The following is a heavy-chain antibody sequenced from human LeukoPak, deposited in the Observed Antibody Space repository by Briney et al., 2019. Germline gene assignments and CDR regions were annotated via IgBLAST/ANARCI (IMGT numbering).Heavy chain of an antibody. Sequence: SVKVSCKASGGTFSSYAISWVRQAPGQGLEWMGRIIPIFGTANYAQKLQGRVTITTDESTSTAYMELSSLRSEDTAVYYCAGDYDILTGYYHDAFDIWGQGTMVTVSS. V-gene: IGHV1-69*05. CDR1: GGTFSSYA. CDR3: AGDYDILTGYYHDAFDI. D-gene: IGHD3-9*01. J-gene: IGHJ3*02. CDR2: IIPIFGTA.